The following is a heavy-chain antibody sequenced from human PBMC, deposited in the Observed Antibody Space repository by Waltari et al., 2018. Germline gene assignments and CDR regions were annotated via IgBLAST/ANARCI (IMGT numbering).Heavy chain of an antibody. V-gene: IGHV1-69*13. CDR3: ARDLYGGNLSFLGY. J-gene: IGHJ4*02. D-gene: IGHD2-15*01. Sequence: QVQLVQSGAEVKKHGSSVKVSCKASGGTFSSYAISWVRQAPGQGLEWMGGIIPIFCTANYAQKFQGRVTITADESTSTAYMELSSLRSEDTAVYYFARDLYGGNLSFLGYWGQGTLVTVSS. CDR2: IIPIFCTA. CDR1: GGTFSSYA.